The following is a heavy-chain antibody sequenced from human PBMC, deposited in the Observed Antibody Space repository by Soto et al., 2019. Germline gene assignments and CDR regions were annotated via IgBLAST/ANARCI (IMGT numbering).Heavy chain of an antibody. J-gene: IGHJ6*02. CDR2: IIPIFGTA. D-gene: IGHD3-10*01. Sequence: GASVKVSCKASGGTFSSYAISWVRQAPGQGLEWMGGIIPIFGTANYAQKFQGRVTITADKSTSTAYMELSSLRSEDTAVYYCARVGVPMLRGPSGMDVWGQGTTVTVSS. CDR3: ARVGVPMLRGPSGMDV. V-gene: IGHV1-69*06. CDR1: GGTFSSYA.